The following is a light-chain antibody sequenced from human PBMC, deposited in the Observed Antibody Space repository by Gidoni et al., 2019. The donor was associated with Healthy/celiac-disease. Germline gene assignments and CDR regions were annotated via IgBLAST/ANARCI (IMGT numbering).Light chain of an antibody. Sequence: IQTAQSPPSLSASVGDRVTITCRASQSSSSYLNWYQQKPGKAPKLLIYAASSLESGVPSRFSGSGSGTDFTLTISSLQPEDFATYYCQQSDSTPRTFGQGTKLEIK. V-gene: IGKV1-39*01. J-gene: IGKJ2*01. CDR1: QSSSSY. CDR3: QQSDSTPRT. CDR2: AAS.